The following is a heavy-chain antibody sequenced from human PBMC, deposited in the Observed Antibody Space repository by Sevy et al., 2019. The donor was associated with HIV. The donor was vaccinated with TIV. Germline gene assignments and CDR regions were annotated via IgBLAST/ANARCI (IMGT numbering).Heavy chain of an antibody. Sequence: GGSLRLSCAASGFTFSSFWMHWVRQAPGKGLEWVANMKQDGSEKYYEHSVKGRFTISRDNAKNSLYLQMNSLRAEDRAVYYCAREIGGGYSFWGQRTLVTVSS. D-gene: IGHD5-18*01. J-gene: IGHJ4*02. CDR3: AREIGGGYSF. CDR1: GFTFSSFW. V-gene: IGHV3-7*01. CDR2: MKQDGSEK.